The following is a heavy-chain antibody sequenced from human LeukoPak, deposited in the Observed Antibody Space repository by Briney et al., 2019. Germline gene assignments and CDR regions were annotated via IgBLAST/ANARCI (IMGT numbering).Heavy chain of an antibody. CDR2: INEDGSEK. V-gene: IGHV3-7*04. D-gene: IGHD7-27*01. CDR1: GFTFGSYW. CDR3: ARASDVGTIDY. J-gene: IGHJ4*02. Sequence: GGSLRLSCAASGFTFGSYWMSWVCQAPGKGLEWVANINEDGSEKYHVDSVKGRFTISRDNAKNSLYLQMDSLTAADTAVYYCARASDVGTIDYWGLGTLVTVSS.